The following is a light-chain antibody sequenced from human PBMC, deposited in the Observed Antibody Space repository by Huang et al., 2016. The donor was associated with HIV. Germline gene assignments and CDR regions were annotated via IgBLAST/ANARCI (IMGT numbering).Light chain of an antibody. V-gene: IGKV1-NL1*01. CDR3: QQYQSVPWT. Sequence: DIQMTQSPSSLSASVGDRVTIICRASQGISKSLAWYQQKPGKAPKLLLYATSKLESGAPSRFRGSSSGTHYTLTISTLQPEDLATYYCQQYQSVPWTFGQGTKVAI. CDR1: QGISKS. CDR2: ATS. J-gene: IGKJ1*01.